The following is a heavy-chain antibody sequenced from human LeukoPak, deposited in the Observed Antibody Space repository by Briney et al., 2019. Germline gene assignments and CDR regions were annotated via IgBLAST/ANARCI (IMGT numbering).Heavy chain of an antibody. D-gene: IGHD6-13*01. CDR3: ASHHKYSSRWPPSYYFDY. V-gene: IGHV4-38-2*02. CDR2: IYHSGST. CDR1: DYSISCDYY. J-gene: IGHJ4*02. Sequence: SETLSLTCTVSDYSISCDYYWGWIRQPPGQGLEWIGSIYHSGSTYYNPSLNSRVTISVDTSKNQFSLKLSPVTAADTAVYYYASHHKYSSRWPPSYYFDYWGQGTLVTVSS.